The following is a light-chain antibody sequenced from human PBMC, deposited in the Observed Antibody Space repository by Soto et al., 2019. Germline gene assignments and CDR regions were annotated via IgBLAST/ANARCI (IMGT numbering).Light chain of an antibody. V-gene: IGKV2D-29*01. CDR3: RQSIALPLT. CDR2: EVF. Sequence: DVVMTQTPLSLSVAPVQPASISCKSSQSLVHSDGKTYLYWYLQKAVQPPHLLVHEVFNRFSGVLDRFSGSGSGTEFPLRISRVEAEDVVVYYCRQSIALPLTCGGGTKVEIK. CDR1: QSLVHSDGKTY. J-gene: IGKJ4*01.